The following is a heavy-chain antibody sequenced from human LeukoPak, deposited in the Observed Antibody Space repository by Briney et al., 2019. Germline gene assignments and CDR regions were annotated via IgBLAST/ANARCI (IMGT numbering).Heavy chain of an antibody. D-gene: IGHD2-2*01. CDR3: AKDPRSSTSFYYFDY. J-gene: IGHJ4*02. CDR1: GFTVSSNY. CDR2: IYSGGST. V-gene: IGHV3-53*01. Sequence: TGGSLRLSCAASGFTVSSNYMSWVRQAPGKGLEWVSVIYSGGSTYYADSVRGRFTISRDNSKNTLYLQMNSLRAEDTAVYYCAKDPRSSTSFYYFDYWGQGTLVTVSS.